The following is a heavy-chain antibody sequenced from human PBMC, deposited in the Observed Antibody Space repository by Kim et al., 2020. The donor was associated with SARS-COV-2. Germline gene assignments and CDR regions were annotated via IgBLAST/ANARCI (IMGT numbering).Heavy chain of an antibody. D-gene: IGHD6-19*01. J-gene: IGHJ6*02. V-gene: IGHV1-8*01. CDR1: GYTFTSYD. CDR3: ARVRGWEADYYYYYGMDV. Sequence: ASVKVSCKASGYTFTSYDINWVRQATGQGLEWMGWMNPNSGNTGYAQKFQGRVTMTRNTSISTAYMELSSLRSEDTAVYYCARVRGWEADYYYYYGMDVWGQGTTATVSS. CDR2: MNPNSGNT.